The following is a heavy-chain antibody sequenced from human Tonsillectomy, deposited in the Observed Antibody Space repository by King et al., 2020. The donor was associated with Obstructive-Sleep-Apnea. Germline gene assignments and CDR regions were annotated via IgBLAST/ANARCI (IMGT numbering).Heavy chain of an antibody. CDR1: GYTFTGYG. D-gene: IGHD3-22*01. CDR2: ISPHNGKT. J-gene: IGHJ1*01. Sequence: QLVQSGAEVKKPGASVKVSCKTSGYTFTGYGINWVRQAPGQGLEWMGWISPHNGKTNYAQKVQGRVTMTTDTSTTTAYMELRSLRSDDTAVYYCAREEYYFDGSGYYPSAYCGQGTRVTVSS. CDR3: AREEYYFDGSGYYPSAY. V-gene: IGHV1-18*01.